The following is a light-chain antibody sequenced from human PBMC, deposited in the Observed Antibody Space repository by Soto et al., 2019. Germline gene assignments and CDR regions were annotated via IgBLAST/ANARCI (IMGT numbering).Light chain of an antibody. J-gene: IGKJ2*01. CDR1: QAPGGF. V-gene: IGKV1-5*01. Sequence: DILVTQAHSTLSAFLGDRVDIXCRASQAPGGFLAWFQQKPGKAPKLLIYDASNLQTGVPRRFSGSRAGTEFTLTISGLQPDDYASYFCLQYDSYPYSFAQGTKVDIK. CDR3: LQYDSYPYS. CDR2: DAS.